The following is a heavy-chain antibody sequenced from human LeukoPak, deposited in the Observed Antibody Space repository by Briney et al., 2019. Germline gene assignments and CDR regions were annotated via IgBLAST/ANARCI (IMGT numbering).Heavy chain of an antibody. J-gene: IGHJ3*02. CDR3: AREYSSSWPPPYDAFDI. CDR1: GDSVSSNSAA. V-gene: IGHV6-1*01. D-gene: IGHD6-13*01. Sequence: SQTLSLTCAISGDSVSSNSAAWNWIRQSPSRGLEWLGRTYYRSKWYNDYAVSVKSRITINPDTSKNQVSLQLNSLTPEDRAVQYWAREYSSSWPPPYDAFDIWGQGTMVTVSS. CDR2: TYYRSKWYN.